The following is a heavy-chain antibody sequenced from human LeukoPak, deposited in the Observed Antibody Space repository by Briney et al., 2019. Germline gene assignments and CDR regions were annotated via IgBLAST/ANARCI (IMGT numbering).Heavy chain of an antibody. CDR2: IYYSGST. CDR1: GGSISSGGYY. Sequence: SETLSLTCTVSGGSISSGGYYWSWIRQHPGKGLEWIGYIYYSGSTYYNPSLKSRVTISVDTSKNQFSLKLSSVTAADTAVYYCTRDHGRSIVLQWGQGTLVTVSP. J-gene: IGHJ4*02. D-gene: IGHD1-26*01. CDR3: TRDHGRSIVLQ. V-gene: IGHV4-31*03.